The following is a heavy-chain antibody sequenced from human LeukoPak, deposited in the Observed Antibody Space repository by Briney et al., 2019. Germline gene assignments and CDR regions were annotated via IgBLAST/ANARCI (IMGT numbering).Heavy chain of an antibody. CDR2: INHSGST. Sequence: SETLSLTCAVYGGSFSGYYWSWIRQPPGKGLEWIGEINHSGSTNYNPSLKSRVTISVDTSKNQFSLKLSSVTAADTAVYYCARRKLRYFDWLFHDAFDIWGQGTMVTVSS. CDR1: GGSFSGYY. D-gene: IGHD3-9*01. CDR3: ARRKLRYFDWLFHDAFDI. V-gene: IGHV4-34*01. J-gene: IGHJ3*02.